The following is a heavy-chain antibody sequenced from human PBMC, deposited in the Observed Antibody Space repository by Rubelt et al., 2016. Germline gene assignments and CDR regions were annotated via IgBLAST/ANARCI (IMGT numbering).Heavy chain of an antibody. CDR3: ARSYDSSGYSFDY. V-gene: IGHV4-39*07. CDR1: GGSISSSSYY. D-gene: IGHD3-22*01. Sequence: QLQLQESGPGLVKPSETLSLTCTVSGGSISSSSYYWGWIRQPPGKGLEWIGEIYHSGSTNYNPSLKSRVTISVDKSKNQFSLKLSSVTAADTAVYYCARSYDSSGYSFDYWGQGTLVTVPS. J-gene: IGHJ4*02. CDR2: IYHSGST.